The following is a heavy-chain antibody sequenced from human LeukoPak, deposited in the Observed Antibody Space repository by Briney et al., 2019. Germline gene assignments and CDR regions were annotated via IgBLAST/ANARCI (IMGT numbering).Heavy chain of an antibody. D-gene: IGHD2-8*01. CDR1: GGSISSYY. J-gene: IGHJ5*02. Sequence: SETLSLTCTVSGGSISSYYWSWIRQAAGKGLEWIGRIHTSGRTDYNPSLRSRVTMSLDTSKNQFSLKLSSATAADTAFYYCARDLIIPPYNWFDPWGQGTLVTVSS. CDR3: ARDLIIPPYNWFDP. CDR2: IHTSGRT. V-gene: IGHV4-4*07.